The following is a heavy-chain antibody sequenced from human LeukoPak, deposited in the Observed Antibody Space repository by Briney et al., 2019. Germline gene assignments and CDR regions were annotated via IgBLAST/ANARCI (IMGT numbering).Heavy chain of an antibody. V-gene: IGHV3-30-3*01. J-gene: IGHJ4*02. CDR3: GRAAGNYVYHY. CDR2: ISPDGTNK. CDR1: GFTFSNFV. D-gene: IGHD4-11*01. Sequence: GGSLRLSCAASGFTFSNFVMHWVRQAPGKGLEWVASISPDGTNKYYADSVKGRFTVSRDNSKNTLYLQVNSLRADDTAVFYCGRAAGNYVYHYWGQGTLVTVSS.